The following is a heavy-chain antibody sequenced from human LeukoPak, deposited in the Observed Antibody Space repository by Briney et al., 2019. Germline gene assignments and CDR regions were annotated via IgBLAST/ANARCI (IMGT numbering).Heavy chain of an antibody. Sequence: GESLKISCRGSGYGFTSYWIGWVRQMPGKGLEWMGIIYPGDADTRYSPSFQGQVTISADKSISTAYLQWSSLKASDTAMYYCATFSSGRTFDYWGQGTLVTVSS. CDR3: ATFSSGRTFDY. D-gene: IGHD6-19*01. CDR1: GYGFTSYW. CDR2: IYPGDADT. V-gene: IGHV5-51*01. J-gene: IGHJ4*02.